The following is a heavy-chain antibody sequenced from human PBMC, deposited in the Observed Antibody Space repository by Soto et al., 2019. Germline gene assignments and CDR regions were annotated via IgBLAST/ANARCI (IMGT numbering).Heavy chain of an antibody. CDR2: MSYDGTNK. Sequence: GGSLRLSCAASGFTFSGYAMHWVRQAPGKGLEWVALMSYDGTNKYCADSVRGRFTISRDNSKNTLYLQMNSLRAEDTAVYYCARDLYYYDGSGNAFDIWGQGTMVTV. CDR3: ARDLYYYDGSGNAFDI. CDR1: GFTFSGYA. J-gene: IGHJ3*02. D-gene: IGHD3-22*01. V-gene: IGHV3-30-3*01.